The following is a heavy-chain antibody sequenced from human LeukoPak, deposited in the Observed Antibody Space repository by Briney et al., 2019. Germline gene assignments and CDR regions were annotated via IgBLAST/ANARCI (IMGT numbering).Heavy chain of an antibody. CDR3: AKGSRISVAANYFDP. V-gene: IGHV3-23*01. Sequence: GGSLRLSCAASGFTFSSYAMNWVRQALGKGLEWVSVISGSGGSAYYADSVKGRFTISRDNSKNTLYLQMSSLRAEDTAVYYCAKGSRISVAANYFDPWGQGTLVTVSS. CDR1: GFTFSSYA. D-gene: IGHD6-19*01. J-gene: IGHJ5*02. CDR2: ISGSGGSA.